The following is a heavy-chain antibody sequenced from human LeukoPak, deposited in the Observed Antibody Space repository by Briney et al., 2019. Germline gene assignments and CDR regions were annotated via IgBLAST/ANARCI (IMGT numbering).Heavy chain of an antibody. D-gene: IGHD1-14*01. Sequence: PSETLSLTCAVSGGSISSSNWWSWVRQPPGKGLEWIGEIYHSGSTNYNPSLKSRVTISVDKSKNQFSLKLSSVTAADTAVYYCASLPPNPRGAFDIWGQGTMVTVSS. J-gene: IGHJ3*02. CDR2: IYHSGST. V-gene: IGHV4-4*02. CDR1: GGSISSSNW. CDR3: ASLPPNPRGAFDI.